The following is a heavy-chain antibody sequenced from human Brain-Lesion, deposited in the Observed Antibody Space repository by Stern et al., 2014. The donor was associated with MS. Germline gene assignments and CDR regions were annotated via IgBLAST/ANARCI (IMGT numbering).Heavy chain of an antibody. J-gene: IGHJ6*02. D-gene: IGHD3-3*01. V-gene: IGHV1-2*02. CDR1: GYIFTGYY. CDR2: SNTNTGGT. Sequence: QVQLVESGAEVKKPGASVKVSCKTSGYIFTGYYIHWVRQAPGQGLEWMAWSNTNTGGTKYAQKFQSRVTMSRDTSISTAYVELSSLTSDDTAVYYCARDQRGITIFGVVTDYYYLGMDVWGQGTTVTVSS. CDR3: ARDQRGITIFGVVTDYYYLGMDV.